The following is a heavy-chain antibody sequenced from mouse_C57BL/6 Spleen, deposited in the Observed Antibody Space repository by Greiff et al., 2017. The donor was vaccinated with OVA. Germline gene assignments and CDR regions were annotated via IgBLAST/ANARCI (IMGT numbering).Heavy chain of an antibody. CDR3: ARDLAGAWCAY. CDR2: IYPGSGNT. Sequence: VKLVESGPELVKPGASVKISCKASGYTFTSYYIHWVKQRPGQGLEWIGWIYPGSGNTKYNEKFKGKATLTADTSSSTAYMQLSSLTSEDSAVDYCARDLAGAWCAYWGQGTLVTVSA. J-gene: IGHJ3*01. CDR1: GYTFTSYY. V-gene: IGHV1-66*01. D-gene: IGHD1-1*01.